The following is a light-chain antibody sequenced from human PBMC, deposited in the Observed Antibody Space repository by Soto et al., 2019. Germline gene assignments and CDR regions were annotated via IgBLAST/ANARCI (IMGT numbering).Light chain of an antibody. Sequence: IVMTQSPATLSVSPWERATFSCRVSQSVSSNLAWYQQKPGQAPRLLIYGASTRATGIPARFSGSGSGTEFTLTISSLQSEDFAVYYCQQYGSSLLTFGGGTKVDIK. CDR3: QQYGSSLLT. V-gene: IGKV3-15*01. CDR2: GAS. CDR1: QSVSSN. J-gene: IGKJ4*01.